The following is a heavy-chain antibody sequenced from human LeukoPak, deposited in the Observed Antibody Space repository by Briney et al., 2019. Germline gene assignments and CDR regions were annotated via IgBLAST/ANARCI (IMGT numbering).Heavy chain of an antibody. CDR1: GDSISTYF. Sequence: SETLSLTCTVSGDSISTYFWSWIRQPPGKGLEWIGQINQSGSTNYNPSLKSRVSISLDTSKNQFPLKLSSVTAADTAVYYCTRRLKRMLRGVIRGSSDYYSHYYMDVWGKGTTVTISS. CDR3: TRRLKRMLRGVIRGSSDYYSHYYMDV. J-gene: IGHJ6*03. CDR2: INQSGST. V-gene: IGHV4-34*01. D-gene: IGHD3-10*01.